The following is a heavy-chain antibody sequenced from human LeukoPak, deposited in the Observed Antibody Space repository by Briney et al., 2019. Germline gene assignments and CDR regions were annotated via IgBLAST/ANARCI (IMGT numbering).Heavy chain of an antibody. CDR2: ISAYNGNT. CDR3: ARGAAAPGTYYYYYMDV. J-gene: IGHJ6*03. Sequence: GASVKVSCKASGYTFTSYGISWVRQAPGQGLEWTGWISAYNGNTNYAQKLQGRVTMTTDTSTSTAYMELRSLRSNDTAVYYCARGAAAPGTYYYYYMDVWGKGTTVTVSS. V-gene: IGHV1-18*01. D-gene: IGHD2-2*01. CDR1: GYTFTSYG.